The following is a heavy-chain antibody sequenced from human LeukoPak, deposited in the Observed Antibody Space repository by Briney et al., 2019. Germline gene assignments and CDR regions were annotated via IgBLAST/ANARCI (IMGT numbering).Heavy chain of an antibody. CDR2: ISAYNGNA. J-gene: IGHJ6*02. CDR1: GYTFTSYG. CDR3: ARDLHNYYGMDD. Sequence: ASVKVSCKPSGYTFTSYGISWVRQAPGQGLEWMGWISAYNGNANYAQNFQGGVTMTTDTSTRTAYMELRSLRSDDTAVYYCARDLHNYYGMDDWGQGTTVTVSS. V-gene: IGHV1-18*01.